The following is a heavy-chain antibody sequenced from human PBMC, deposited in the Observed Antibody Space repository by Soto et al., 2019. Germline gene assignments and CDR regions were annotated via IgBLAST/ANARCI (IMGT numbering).Heavy chain of an antibody. CDR1: GYAFTNYG. Sequence: QVQLVQSGAEVKQPGASVKVSCKASGYAFTNYGVSWVRQAPGQGREWMGWTSIYNDNTEYAQKFQGRVTMTTDTSTIPGYMERRSLTSDSTAVYYGARDRLQRNYYYYGLDVWGQGTTVTVSS. V-gene: IGHV1-18*01. CDR2: TSIYNDNT. J-gene: IGHJ6*02. CDR3: ARDRLQRNYYYYGLDV.